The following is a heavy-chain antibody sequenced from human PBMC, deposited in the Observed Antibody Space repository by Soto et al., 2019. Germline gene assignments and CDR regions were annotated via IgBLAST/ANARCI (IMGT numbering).Heavy chain of an antibody. CDR2: IKQDGSVK. CDR3: ARPTIPGTTAPEGY. V-gene: IGHV3-7*02. D-gene: IGHD1-7*01. CDR1: GFPFSNSW. Sequence: PGGSLRLSCAASGFPFSNSWMTWVRQTPGRGLEWVANIKQDGSVKYYVDSVKGRFTISRDNAKNSLYLQMNSLRDEDTAVYYCARPTIPGTTAPEGYWGQGTLVTVSS. J-gene: IGHJ4*02.